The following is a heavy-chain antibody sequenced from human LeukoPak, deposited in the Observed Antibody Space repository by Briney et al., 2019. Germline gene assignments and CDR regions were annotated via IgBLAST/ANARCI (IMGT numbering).Heavy chain of an antibody. V-gene: IGHV4-34*01. J-gene: IGHJ5*02. CDR2: INHSGST. CDR1: GGSFSGYY. Sequence: PSETLSLTCAVYGGSFSGYYWSWIRQPPGKGLEWIGEINHSGSTNYNPSLKSRVTISVDTSKNQFSLELSSVTAADTAVYYCASGRMDYTNWFDPWGQGTLVTVSS. CDR3: ASGRMDYTNWFDP. D-gene: IGHD4-11*01.